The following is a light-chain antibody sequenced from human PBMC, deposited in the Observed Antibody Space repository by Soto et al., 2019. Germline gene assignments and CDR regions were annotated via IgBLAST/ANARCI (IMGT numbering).Light chain of an antibody. CDR3: HEDNNWPAGYT. CDR2: GAS. CDR1: QSVSSH. J-gene: IGKJ2*01. Sequence: EIVMTQSPATLSVSPGERATLSCRASQSVSSHLGWYQQKPGQAPRLLIYGASTRATGIPARFSGSGSGTECTLTVSSVQSEDIAVYYCHEDNNWPAGYTVGQGTKLEI. V-gene: IGKV3-15*01.